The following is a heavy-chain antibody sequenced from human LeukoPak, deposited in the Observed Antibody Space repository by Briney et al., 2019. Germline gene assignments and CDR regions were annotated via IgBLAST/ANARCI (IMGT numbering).Heavy chain of an antibody. CDR2: ISGSGGST. CDR3: AKRADIVVVPAAIGDY. Sequence: GSLRPSCAASGFTFSSYAMSWVRQAPGKGLEWVSAISGSGGSTYYADSVKGRFTISRDNSKNTLYLQMNSLRAEDTAVYYCAKRADIVVVPAAIGDYWGQGTLVTVSS. CDR1: GFTFSSYA. V-gene: IGHV3-23*01. D-gene: IGHD2-2*02. J-gene: IGHJ4*02.